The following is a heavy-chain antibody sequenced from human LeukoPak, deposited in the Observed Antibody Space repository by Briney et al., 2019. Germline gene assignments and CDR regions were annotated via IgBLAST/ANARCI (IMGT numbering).Heavy chain of an antibody. D-gene: IGHD3-22*01. CDR2: IYPSRGT. V-gene: IGHV4-4*07. CDR3: ARDYYDSTGYYYAL. J-gene: IGHJ4*02. CDR1: GGSISSYY. Sequence: PSETLSLTCTVSGGSISSYYWSWIRQPAGKGLEWIGRIYPSRGTNYNPSLRSRVTMSIDTSKNQFSLNLSSVTAADTAVYYCARDYYDSTGYYYALWGQGTLVTVSS.